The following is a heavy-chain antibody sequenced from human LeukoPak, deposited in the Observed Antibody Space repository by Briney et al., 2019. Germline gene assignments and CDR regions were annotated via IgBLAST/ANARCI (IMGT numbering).Heavy chain of an antibody. Sequence: SETLSLSCAVYGGSFSGYYWSWIRQPPGKGLEWIGEINHSGSTNYNPSLKSRVTISVDTSKNQFSLKLSSVTAADTAVYYCARRLIVVVVAAELDYWGQGTLVTVSS. D-gene: IGHD2-15*01. CDR2: INHSGST. V-gene: IGHV4-34*01. J-gene: IGHJ4*02. CDR3: ARRLIVVVVAAELDY. CDR1: GGSFSGYY.